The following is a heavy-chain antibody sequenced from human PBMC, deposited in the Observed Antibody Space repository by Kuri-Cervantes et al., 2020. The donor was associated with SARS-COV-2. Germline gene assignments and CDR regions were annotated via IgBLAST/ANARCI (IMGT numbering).Heavy chain of an antibody. CDR2: ISAYNGNT. Sequence: ASVKVSCKASGYTFTSYGISWVRQAPGQGLEWMGWISAYNGNTNYAQKLQGRVTMTTDTSTSTAYMELRSLRSDDTAVYYCARKWELDYYYYGMDVWGQGTTVTVSS. V-gene: IGHV1-18*01. J-gene: IGHJ6*02. CDR3: ARKWELDYYYYGMDV. D-gene: IGHD1-26*01. CDR1: GYTFTSYG.